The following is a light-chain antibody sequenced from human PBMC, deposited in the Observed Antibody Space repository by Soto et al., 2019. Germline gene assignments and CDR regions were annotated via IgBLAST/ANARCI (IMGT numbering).Light chain of an antibody. CDR2: RNN. J-gene: IGLJ7*01. CDR3: AARDDSLSGPV. V-gene: IGLV1-47*01. CDR1: SSNIGSNH. Sequence: QAVVTQPPSASGTPGQRVTISCSGSSSNIGSNHVYWYQQLPGTAPKLLIYRNNQRPSGVPDRFSGSKSGTSASLAISGLRSEDEADYYCAARDDSLSGPVFGGGTQLTVL.